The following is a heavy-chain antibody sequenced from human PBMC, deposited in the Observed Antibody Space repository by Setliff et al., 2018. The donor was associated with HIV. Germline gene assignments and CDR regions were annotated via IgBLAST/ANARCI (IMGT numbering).Heavy chain of an antibody. D-gene: IGHD3-22*01. V-gene: IGHV4-4*07. CDR2: IHSSGSA. J-gene: IGHJ4*02. Sequence: PSETLSLTCTVSGDSINNYYWNWIRQPAGKGLEWIGRIHSSGSANYSPSLESRVTMSIDTSKSQFSLRLTSVTAADTAAYYCASPSDYYENSGLDYWGQGKLVTVSS. CDR1: GDSINNYY. CDR3: ASPSDYYENSGLDY.